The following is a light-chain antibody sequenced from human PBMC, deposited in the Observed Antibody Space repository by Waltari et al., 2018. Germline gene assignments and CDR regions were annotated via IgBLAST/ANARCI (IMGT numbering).Light chain of an antibody. Sequence: NSLLTQPHSVSKSPRKTVTIPGTRTTASTASTSGVCHQQRPCSAPTTVIFEDNQRPSGVPDRFSASIDSSSNPASLTISGLKTEDEALYYCQSYDSDEGVVFGGGTKLTVL. CDR2: EDN. CDR1: TASTASTS. V-gene: IGLV6-57*03. J-gene: IGLJ2*01. CDR3: QSYDSDEGVV.